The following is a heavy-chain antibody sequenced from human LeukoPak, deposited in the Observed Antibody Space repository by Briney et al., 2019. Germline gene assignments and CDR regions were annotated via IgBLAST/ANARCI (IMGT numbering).Heavy chain of an antibody. CDR1: GGSIGSSSYY. CDR2: IYYSGGT. Sequence: SETLSLTCTVSGGSIGSSSYYWGWTRQPPGKGLEWIGSIYYSGGTYYNPSLKSRVTISVDTSRNQFSLKLGSVTAADTAVYYCARHGSIATGAFTYWGQGTLVTVSS. J-gene: IGHJ4*02. D-gene: IGHD6-13*01. V-gene: IGHV4-39*01. CDR3: ARHGSIATGAFTY.